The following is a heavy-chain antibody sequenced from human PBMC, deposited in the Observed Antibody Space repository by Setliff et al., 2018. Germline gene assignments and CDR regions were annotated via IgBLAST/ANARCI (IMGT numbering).Heavy chain of an antibody. CDR3: ATLLANYGSGMDV. Sequence: PSETLSLTCAVSGSSIISDYYWVWIRQPPGRGLEWIGSIFQSGNTYYNSSLKSRVTISVDTSKNQSSLKVNSVTAADTAVYYCATLLANYGSGMDVWGQGTTVTVSS. V-gene: IGHV4-38-2*01. D-gene: IGHD3-10*01. CDR2: IFQSGNT. CDR1: GSSIISDYY. J-gene: IGHJ6*02.